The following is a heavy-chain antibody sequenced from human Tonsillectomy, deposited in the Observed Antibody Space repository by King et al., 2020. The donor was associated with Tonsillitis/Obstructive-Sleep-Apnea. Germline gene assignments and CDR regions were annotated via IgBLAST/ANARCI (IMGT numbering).Heavy chain of an antibody. CDR2: IISSSSYI. J-gene: IGHJ6*03. CDR3: AREVVVPAALTFYYYYYMDV. D-gene: IGHD2-2*01. CDR1: GFTFSSYS. V-gene: IGHV3-21*01. Sequence: VQLVESWGGLVKPGGSLRLSCAASGFTFSSYSMNWVRQAPGKGREWVSSIISSSSYIYYADSVKGRFTISRDNAKNSLYLQMNSLRAEATAVDYCAREVVVPAALTFYYYYYMDVWGKGTTVTVSS.